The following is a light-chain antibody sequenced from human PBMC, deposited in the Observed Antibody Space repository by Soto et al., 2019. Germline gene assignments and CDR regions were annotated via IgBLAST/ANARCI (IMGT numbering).Light chain of an antibody. V-gene: IGLV2-14*01. J-gene: IGLJ2*01. CDR3: SSFSSITREV. CDR1: SSDVGGYSY. CDR2: EVS. Sequence: QSALTQPASVSGSPGQSITISCTGTSSDVGGYSYVSWYQQHPGKTPKLIIYEVSNRPSGVSNRFSGSKSGNTASLTIPGLQTEDEADYYCSSFSSITREVFGGGTKVTVL.